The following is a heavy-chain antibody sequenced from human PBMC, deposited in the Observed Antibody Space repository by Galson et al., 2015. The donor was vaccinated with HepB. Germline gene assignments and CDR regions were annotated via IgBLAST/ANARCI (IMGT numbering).Heavy chain of an antibody. J-gene: IGHJ6*03. CDR2: INPNSGGT. V-gene: IGHV1-2*02. Sequence: SVKVSCKASGYTFTGYYMHWVRQAPGQGLEGMGWINPNSGGTNYAQKFQGRVTMTRDTSISSAYMELSRLRSDDTAVYYCARGQEWLFYYMDVWGKGTTVTVPS. CDR3: ARGQEWLFYYMDV. CDR1: GYTFTGYY. D-gene: IGHD5-12*01.